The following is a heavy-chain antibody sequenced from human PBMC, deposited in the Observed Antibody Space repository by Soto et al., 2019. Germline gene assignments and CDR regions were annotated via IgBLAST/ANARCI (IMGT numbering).Heavy chain of an antibody. V-gene: IGHV4-59*01. CDR2: IYYSGST. CDR3: ASLPAAYYGMDV. CDR1: GGSISSYY. J-gene: IGHJ6*02. Sequence: SETLSLTCTVSGGSISSYYWSWIRQPPGKGLEWIGYIYYSGSTNYNPSLKSRVTISVGTSKNQFSLKLSSVTAADTAVYYCASLPAAYYGMDVWGQGTTVTVSS. D-gene: IGHD2-2*01.